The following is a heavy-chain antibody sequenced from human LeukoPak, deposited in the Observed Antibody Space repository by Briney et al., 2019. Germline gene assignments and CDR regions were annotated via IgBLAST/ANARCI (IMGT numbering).Heavy chain of an antibody. Sequence: PGGSLRLSCAASGFAVSANFMIWLRQAPGKGLEWVSVIFSGGDTYYADSVKGRFTISRDNSKNTLYLQMNSLRAEDTAVHYCAKPVTPRIGNTDDYWGQGTLVTVSS. CDR1: GFAVSANF. CDR3: AKPVTPRIGNTDDY. J-gene: IGHJ4*02. CDR2: IFSGGDT. D-gene: IGHD1-14*01. V-gene: IGHV3-53*05.